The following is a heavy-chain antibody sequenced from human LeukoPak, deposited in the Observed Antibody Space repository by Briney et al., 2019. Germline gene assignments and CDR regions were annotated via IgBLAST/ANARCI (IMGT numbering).Heavy chain of an antibody. D-gene: IGHD6-19*01. Sequence: GASVKVSCKASGGTFSSYAISWVRQAPGQGLEWMGRIIPILGIANYAQKFQGRVTITADKSTSTAYMELSSLRSEDTAVYYCASLGSGWDIFDYWGQGTLVTVSS. CDR2: IIPILGIA. CDR3: ASLGSGWDIFDY. J-gene: IGHJ4*02. V-gene: IGHV1-69*04. CDR1: GGTFSSYA.